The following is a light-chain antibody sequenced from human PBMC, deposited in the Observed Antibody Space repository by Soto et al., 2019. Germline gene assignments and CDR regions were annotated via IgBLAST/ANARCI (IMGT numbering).Light chain of an antibody. V-gene: IGKV1-5*01. J-gene: IGKJ1*01. CDR3: QQYNTYPWT. Sequence: DIQMSQSPSTLSGSAGDRVTLTCRASQTIGSSLAWYQHKPGKTPRLLIYNTSNMADGVPSTFSGSRSGTEFTLTVSSLQSDDSATYYCQQYNTYPWTFGQGTKVDIK. CDR1: QTIGSS. CDR2: NTS.